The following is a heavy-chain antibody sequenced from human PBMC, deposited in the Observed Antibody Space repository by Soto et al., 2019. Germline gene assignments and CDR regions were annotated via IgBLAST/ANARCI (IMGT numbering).Heavy chain of an antibody. V-gene: IGHV3-23*01. D-gene: IGHD4-17*01. CDR2: IRGSDGST. J-gene: IGHJ4*02. CDR3: TKVGTYGYYFDY. CDR1: GFTFSTYA. Sequence: EVQLLESGGGLVQPGGSLRLSCAASGFTFSTYAMNWVRQAPGKGLEWVSSIRGSDGSTNYADSVKGRFTISRDNSKNTLYLQVDSLRAEDTAVYYCTKVGTYGYYFDYWGQGTLVTVSS.